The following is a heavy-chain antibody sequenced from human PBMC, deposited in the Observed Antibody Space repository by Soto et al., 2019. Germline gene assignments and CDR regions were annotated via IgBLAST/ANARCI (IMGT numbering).Heavy chain of an antibody. J-gene: IGHJ6*03. V-gene: IGHV4-34*01. CDR3: ARSHIVVVVAAKGSNMDV. CDR1: GGSFSGYY. Sequence: PSETLSLTCAVYGGSFSGYYWIWIRQPPGKGLEWIGEINHSGSTNYNPSLKSRVTISVDTSKNQFSLKLTSVTAADTAVYYCARSHIVVVVAAKGSNMDVWGKGTTVTVSS. D-gene: IGHD2-15*01. CDR2: INHSGST.